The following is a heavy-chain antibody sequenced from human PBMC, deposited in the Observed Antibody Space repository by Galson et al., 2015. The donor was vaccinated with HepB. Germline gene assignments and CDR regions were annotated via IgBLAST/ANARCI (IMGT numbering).Heavy chain of an antibody. Sequence: ATLSLTCNVSGESVSPYYWSWIRQTPGKGLEWIAYIYYSGSTIYNPSLKSRVTISIDTSKKQVSLRMNSVTAADTAVYYCASQRRIGWYGGYFDYWGQGNLVTVSS. CDR2: IYYSGST. D-gene: IGHD6-19*01. V-gene: IGHV4-59*08. CDR3: ASQRRIGWYGGYFDY. CDR1: GESVSPYY. J-gene: IGHJ4*02.